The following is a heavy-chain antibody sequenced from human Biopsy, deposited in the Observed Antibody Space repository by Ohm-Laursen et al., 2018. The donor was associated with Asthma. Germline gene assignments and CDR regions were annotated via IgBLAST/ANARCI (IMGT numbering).Heavy chain of an antibody. D-gene: IGHD6-19*01. V-gene: IGHV3-30*03. Sequence: SLRLSCAAPGFRFSDYGMHWVRQAPGKGLEWVAVISYDGSNKYYADSVKGRFTISRDNSKNTLYLQMNSLRAEDTAVYYCARESSVAGSSDFDYWGQGTLVTVSS. CDR1: GFRFSDYG. CDR2: ISYDGSNK. CDR3: ARESSVAGSSDFDY. J-gene: IGHJ4*02.